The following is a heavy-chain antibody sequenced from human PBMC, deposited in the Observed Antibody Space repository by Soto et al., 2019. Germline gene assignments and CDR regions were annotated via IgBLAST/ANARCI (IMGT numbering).Heavy chain of an antibody. V-gene: IGHV4-34*01. Sequence: SETLSLTCAVYGGSFSGYYWSWIRQPPGKGLEWIGEINHSGSTNYNPSLKSRVTISVDTSKNQFSLKLSSVTAADTAVYYCAREPYPRYYFDYWGQGTLVTVSS. CDR1: GGSFSGYY. CDR3: AREPYPRYYFDY. J-gene: IGHJ4*02. CDR2: INHSGST.